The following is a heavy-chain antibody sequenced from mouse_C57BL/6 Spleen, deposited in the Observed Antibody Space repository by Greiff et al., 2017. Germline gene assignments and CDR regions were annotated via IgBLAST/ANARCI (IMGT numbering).Heavy chain of an antibody. D-gene: IGHD1-1*01. J-gene: IGHJ2*01. CDR2: IDPETGGT. Sequence: QVQLQQSGAELVRPGASVTLSCKASGYTFTDYEMHWVKQTPVHGLEWIGAIDPETGGTAYNQKFKGKAILTADKSSSTAYMELRSLTSEDSAVYYCTSRAVVAPFDYWGQGTTLTVSS. CDR1: GYTFTDYE. CDR3: TSRAVVAPFDY. V-gene: IGHV1-15*01.